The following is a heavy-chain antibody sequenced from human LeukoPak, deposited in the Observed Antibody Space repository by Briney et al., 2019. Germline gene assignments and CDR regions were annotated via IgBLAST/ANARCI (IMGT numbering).Heavy chain of an antibody. CDR1: GFTFSDYY. J-gene: IGHJ1*01. Sequence: KPGGSLRLSCAASGFTFSDYYMSWIRQAPGKGLEWISYISSSGSTIYYADSVKGRFTISRDNAKNSLYLQMNSLRAEDTAVYYCARDLGYYDSSGYLRGAEYFQHWGQGTLVTVSS. V-gene: IGHV3-11*01. CDR2: ISSSGSTI. CDR3: ARDLGYYDSSGYLRGAEYFQH. D-gene: IGHD3-22*01.